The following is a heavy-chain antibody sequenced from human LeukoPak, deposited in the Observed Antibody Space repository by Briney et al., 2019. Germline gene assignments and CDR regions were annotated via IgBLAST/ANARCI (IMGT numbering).Heavy chain of an antibody. J-gene: IGHJ4*02. Sequence: GGTLRLSCAASGFTFSTYDMSWVRQAPGKGLEWVSTISGDGDETFSGSGRRTYYADSVRGRFSVSRDNSKNTLYLQMNSLRAEDTAVYYCAKDMDVGGYGSGSYFDYWGQGTLVTVSS. D-gene: IGHD3-10*01. CDR3: AKDMDVGGYGSGSYFDY. CDR1: GFTFSTYD. V-gene: IGHV3-23*01. CDR2: ISGDGDETFSGSGRRT.